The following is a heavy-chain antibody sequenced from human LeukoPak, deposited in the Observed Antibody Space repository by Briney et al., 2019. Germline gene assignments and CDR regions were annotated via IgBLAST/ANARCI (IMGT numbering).Heavy chain of an antibody. V-gene: IGHV1-2*02. Sequence: EASVKVSCKASGYTFTGHYMHWVRQAPGQGLEWMGWINPNSGGTNYAQKFQGRVTMTRDTSISTAYMELSRLRSDDTAVYYCARSQDIVVVPAAYADYWGQGTLVTVSS. CDR2: INPNSGGT. D-gene: IGHD2-2*01. CDR1: GYTFTGHY. J-gene: IGHJ4*02. CDR3: ARSQDIVVVPAAYADY.